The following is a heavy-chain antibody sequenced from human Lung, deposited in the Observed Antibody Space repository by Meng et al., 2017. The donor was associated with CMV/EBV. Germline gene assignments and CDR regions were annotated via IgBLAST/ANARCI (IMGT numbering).Heavy chain of an antibody. CDR2: IYYSGST. J-gene: IGHJ5*02. V-gene: IGHV4-30-4*08. CDR1: GGSISSGDYY. D-gene: IGHD3-3*01. CDR3: ARARGHYDFWSGYLNWFDP. Sequence: SETLSLTCTVSGGSISSGDYYWSWIRQPPGKGLEWIGYIYYSGSTYYNPSLKSRVTISVDTSKNQFSLKLSSVTAADTAVYYCARARGHYDFWSGYLNWFDPWGQGTLVXVSS.